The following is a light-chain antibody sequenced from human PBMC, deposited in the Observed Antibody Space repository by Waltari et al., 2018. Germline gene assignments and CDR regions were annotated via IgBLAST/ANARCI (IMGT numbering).Light chain of an antibody. CDR3: GESHTIDGQVGYV. J-gene: IGLJ1*01. V-gene: IGLV4-3*01. CDR2: VWSNGRH. Sequence: LPVLTQPPSASALLGPSIKPTSTPSSAHSAHTLYWSQPSPGRSPQYIMKVWSNGRHSKGDGIPDRFLGSSSGADRYLTVSNLQSDDEAEYYCGESHTIDGQVGYVFGGGTKVTVL. CDR1: SAHSAHT.